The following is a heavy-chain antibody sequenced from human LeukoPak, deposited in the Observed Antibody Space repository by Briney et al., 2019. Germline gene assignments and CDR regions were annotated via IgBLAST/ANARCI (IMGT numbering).Heavy chain of an antibody. CDR1: GFIFSRYE. D-gene: IGHD3-3*02. Sequence: GGSLRLSCAASGFIFSRYEMNWVRQAPGRGLDWISYISRSGSTIYYADSVRGRSTISRDNGSSSLYLQMNSLRAEDTAIYYCARGPLSPALYFDSWGQGTLVTVSS. V-gene: IGHV3-48*03. J-gene: IGHJ4*02. CDR3: ARGPLSPALYFDS. CDR2: ISRSGSTI.